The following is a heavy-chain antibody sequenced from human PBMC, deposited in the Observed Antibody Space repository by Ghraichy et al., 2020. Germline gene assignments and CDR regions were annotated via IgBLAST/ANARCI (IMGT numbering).Heavy chain of an antibody. CDR1: GFTFSSYA. Sequence: GGSLRLSCAASGFTFSSYAMSWVRQAPGKGLEWVSAISGSGGSTYYADSVKGRFTISRDNSKNTLYLQMNSLRDEDTAVYYCAKGTEWELPENYFDYWGQGTLVTVSS. V-gene: IGHV3-23*01. D-gene: IGHD1-26*01. CDR2: ISGSGGST. CDR3: AKGTEWELPENYFDY. J-gene: IGHJ4*02.